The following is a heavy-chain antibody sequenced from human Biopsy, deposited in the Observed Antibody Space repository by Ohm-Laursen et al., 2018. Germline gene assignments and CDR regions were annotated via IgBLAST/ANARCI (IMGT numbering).Heavy chain of an antibody. V-gene: IGHV4-61*03. CDR2: ISHTGYT. CDR3: ARGSNEYGGLYFPH. CDR1: GGSISIGGSY. J-gene: IGHJ1*01. Sequence: SETLSLTCTVSGGSISIGGSYWSWIRQHPGKGLEWIGHISHTGYTSYKSSLKSRVTISLDTSRKHFSLRLTSLAAADTAVYYCARGSNEYGGLYFPHWGQGTLVTVSS. D-gene: IGHD4-23*01.